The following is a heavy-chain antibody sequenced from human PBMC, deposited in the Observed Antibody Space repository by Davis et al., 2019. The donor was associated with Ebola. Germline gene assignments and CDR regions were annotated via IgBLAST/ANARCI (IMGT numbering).Heavy chain of an antibody. J-gene: IGHJ3*02. CDR2: INAGNGNT. D-gene: IGHD2-21*02. CDR1: GYTFTSYA. V-gene: IGHV1-3*01. CDR3: ATTYCGGDCYPGGFAFDI. Sequence: ASVKVSCKASGYTFTSYAMHWVRQAPGQRLEWMGWINAGNGNTKYSQKFQGRVTITRDTSASTAYMELRSLRSDDTAVYYCATTYCGGDCYPGGFAFDIWGQGTMVTVSS.